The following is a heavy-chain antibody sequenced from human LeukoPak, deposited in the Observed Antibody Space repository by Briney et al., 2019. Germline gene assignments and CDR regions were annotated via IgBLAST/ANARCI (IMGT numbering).Heavy chain of an antibody. D-gene: IGHD3-10*01. CDR3: ARAPGTYYDY. V-gene: IGHV3-64*01. CDR1: GFTFSNYG. Sequence: PGGSLRLSCGASGFTFSNYGMHWVRQAPGKGLEYVSAISSNGGSTYYANSVKGRFTISRDSSKNTLYLQMGSLRAEDMAVYYCARAPGTYYDYWGQGTLVTVSS. J-gene: IGHJ4*02. CDR2: ISSNGGST.